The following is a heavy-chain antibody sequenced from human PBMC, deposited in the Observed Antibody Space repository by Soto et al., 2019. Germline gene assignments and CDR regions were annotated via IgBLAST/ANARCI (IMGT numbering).Heavy chain of an antibody. D-gene: IGHD7-27*01. CDR2: IFHSGST. CDR3: ASAPGFNLFDS. CDR1: GGSFISSTYY. J-gene: IGHJ4*02. Sequence: SETLSLTCIVSGGSFISSTYYGGWIRQPPGKGLEWIGSIFHSGSTYYNPSLKSRVTLSVDTSKNRFYLRLSSVTAADTAVYYCASAPGFNLFDSWGQGTLVTVSS. V-gene: IGHV4-39*01.